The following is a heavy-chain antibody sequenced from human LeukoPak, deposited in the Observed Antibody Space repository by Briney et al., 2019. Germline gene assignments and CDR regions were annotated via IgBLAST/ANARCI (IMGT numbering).Heavy chain of an antibody. CDR2: ISYDGSNK. CDR1: GFTFSSYA. Sequence: GRSLRLSCAASGFTFSSYAMHWVRQAPGKGLEWVAVISYDGSNKYYADSVKGRFTISRDNPKNTLYLQMNSLRAEDTAVYYCARDRLPGCSGGSCYSYYYYGMDVWGKGTTVTVSS. J-gene: IGHJ6*04. V-gene: IGHV3-30*04. D-gene: IGHD2-15*01. CDR3: ARDRLPGCSGGSCYSYYYYGMDV.